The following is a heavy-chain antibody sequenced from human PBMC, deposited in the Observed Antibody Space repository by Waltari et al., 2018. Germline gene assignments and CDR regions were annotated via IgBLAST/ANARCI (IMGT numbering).Heavy chain of an antibody. CDR3: ARYGSGSYRYYGMDV. Sequence: QVQLQESGPGLVKPSQTLSLTCTVSGGSISSGSYYWSCIRQPAGKGLEWIGYIYTSGSTNYNPSLKSRVTISVDTSKNQFSLKLSSVTAADTAVYYCARYGSGSYRYYGMDVWGQGTTVTVSS. J-gene: IGHJ6*02. CDR1: GGSISSGSYY. CDR2: IYTSGST. V-gene: IGHV4-61*09. D-gene: IGHD3-10*01.